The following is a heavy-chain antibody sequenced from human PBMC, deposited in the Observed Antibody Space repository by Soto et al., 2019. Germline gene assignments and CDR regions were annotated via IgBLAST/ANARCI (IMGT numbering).Heavy chain of an antibody. CDR2: IRSKANNYAT. CDR3: TYFDAAAGVDY. J-gene: IGHJ4*02. V-gene: IGHV3-73*02. CDR1: GFTFSGSA. Sequence: EVQLVESGGGLVQPGGSLKLSCAASGFTFSGSAMHWVRQASGKGLEWVGRIRSKANNYATAYAASVKGRFTTSRDDSTNTAYLQMSSLKIEDTAVYYCTYFDAAAGVDYWGQGTLVTVSS. D-gene: IGHD3-9*01.